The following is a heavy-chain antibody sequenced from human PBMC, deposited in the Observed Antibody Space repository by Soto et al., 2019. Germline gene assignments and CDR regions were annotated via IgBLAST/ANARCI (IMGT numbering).Heavy chain of an antibody. D-gene: IGHD6-19*01. CDR1: GFTVSRYG. J-gene: IGHJ4*02. CDR2: IWYDGSNI. Sequence: GWSLRLSCAASGFTVSRYGMHLVRQAPGRGLEWVAVIWYDGSNIYYADSVKGRFTISRDNSKDTMDLQMNSLRAEDTAVYYCARDREQWLVVYYFDQWGQGTLVTVS. V-gene: IGHV3-33*01. CDR3: ARDREQWLVVYYFDQ.